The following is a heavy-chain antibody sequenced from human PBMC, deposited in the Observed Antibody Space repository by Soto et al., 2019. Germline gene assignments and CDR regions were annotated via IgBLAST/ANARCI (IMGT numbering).Heavy chain of an antibody. CDR3: AKSGQSSWVNMDV. CDR1: GGSISSYY. Sequence: SETLSLNCTVSGGSISSYYWSWIRQPPGKGLEWIGYIYYSGSTNYNPSLKSRVTISVDTSKNQFSLKLSSVTAADSAVYYCAKSGQSSWVNMDVWGQGTTVTVSS. CDR2: IYYSGST. D-gene: IGHD2-2*01. J-gene: IGHJ6*02. V-gene: IGHV4-59*01.